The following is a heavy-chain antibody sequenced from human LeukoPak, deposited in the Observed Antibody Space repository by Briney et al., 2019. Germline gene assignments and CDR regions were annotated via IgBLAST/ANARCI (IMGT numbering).Heavy chain of an antibody. D-gene: IGHD6-13*01. CDR1: GGSFSGYY. V-gene: IGHV4-34*01. J-gene: IGHJ4*02. CDR2: INHSGST. Sequence: SETLSLTCAVYGGSFSGYYWSWIRQPPGKGLEWIGEINHSGSTNYNPSLKSRVTISVDRSKSQFSLKLSSVTAADTAVYYCARLSAAGHPDYWGQGTLVTVSS. CDR3: ARLSAAGHPDY.